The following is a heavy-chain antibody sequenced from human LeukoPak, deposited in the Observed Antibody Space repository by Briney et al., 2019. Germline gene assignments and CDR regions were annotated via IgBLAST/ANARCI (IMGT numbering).Heavy chain of an antibody. CDR3: ARDHNFWSGAFDI. Sequence: GGSLRLFCAASGFTFSDYYMSWIRQAPGKGLEWVSYISSSGSTIYYADSVKGRFTISRDNAKNSLYLQMNSLRAEDTAVYYCARDHNFWSGAFDIWGQGTMVTVSS. D-gene: IGHD3-3*01. CDR1: GFTFSDYY. J-gene: IGHJ3*02. V-gene: IGHV3-11*01. CDR2: ISSSGSTI.